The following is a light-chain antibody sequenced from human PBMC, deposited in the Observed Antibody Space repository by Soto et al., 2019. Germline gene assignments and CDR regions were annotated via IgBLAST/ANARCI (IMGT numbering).Light chain of an antibody. CDR1: QSVSSY. CDR2: GAS. CDR3: HQYSSPSRT. Sequence: EIVLPQSPGSLSLSPGERATLSCRASQSVSSYVAWYQQTPGQAPRLLISGASSRATGFPDRFSGSGSAADFSLTIGRLEPEDSAVYYGHQYSSPSRTFGQGAEVEIK. J-gene: IGKJ1*01. V-gene: IGKV3-20*01.